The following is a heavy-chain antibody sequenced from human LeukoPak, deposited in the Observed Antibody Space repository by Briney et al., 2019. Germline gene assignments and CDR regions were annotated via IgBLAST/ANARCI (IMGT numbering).Heavy chain of an antibody. Sequence: SVKVSCKASGGTFSSYAISWVRQAPGHGLEWMGGIIPIFGTANYAQKFQGRVTITADESTRTAYMELSSLRSEDTAVYYCARTPDSSGYYMYYFDYWGQGTLVTVSS. CDR2: IIPIFGTA. D-gene: IGHD3-22*01. V-gene: IGHV1-69*13. J-gene: IGHJ4*02. CDR3: ARTPDSSGYYMYYFDY. CDR1: GGTFSSYA.